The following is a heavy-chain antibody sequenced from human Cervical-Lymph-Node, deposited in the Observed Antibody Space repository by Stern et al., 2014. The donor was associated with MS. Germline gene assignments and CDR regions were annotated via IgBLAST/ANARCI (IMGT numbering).Heavy chain of an antibody. CDR1: GSTFSTSW. Sequence: EVQLVESGGGLVQPGGSQRLPCVASGSTFSTSWMSWVRQAQGQGLERVANIHRDVSVTFYLDSVKGRFTISRDNAKSSLYLEMNSVRAEDTAVYYCSRFLQSGWSDLFDSWGRGTLVTVSS. D-gene: IGHD6-19*01. V-gene: IGHV3-7*01. CDR3: SRFLQSGWSDLFDS. J-gene: IGHJ5*01. CDR2: IHRDVSVT.